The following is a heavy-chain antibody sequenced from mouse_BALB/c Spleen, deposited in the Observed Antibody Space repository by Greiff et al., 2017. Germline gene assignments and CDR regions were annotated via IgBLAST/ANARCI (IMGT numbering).Heavy chain of an antibody. V-gene: IGHV5-6-2*01. CDR2: INSNGGST. D-gene: IGHD3-1*01. CDR3: ARHGGQLGLYFDD. J-gene: IGHJ2*01. Sequence: EVKLVESGGGLVKLGGSLKLSCAASGFTFSSYYMSWVRQTPEKRLELVAAINSNGGSTYYPDTVKGRFTISRDNAKNTLYLQMSSLKSEDTALYYCARHGGQLGLYFDDWGQGTTLTVSS. CDR1: GFTFSSYY.